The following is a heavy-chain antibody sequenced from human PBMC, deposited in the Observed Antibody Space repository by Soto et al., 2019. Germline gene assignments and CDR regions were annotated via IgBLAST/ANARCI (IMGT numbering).Heavy chain of an antibody. D-gene: IGHD6-13*01. V-gene: IGHV1-69*06. J-gene: IGHJ6*02. CDR3: ARDLAAAAGGMDV. CDR1: GGTFSSYA. Sequence: SVKVSCKASGGTFSSYAISWVRQAPGQGLEWMGGIIPIFGTANYAQKFQGRVTMTADKSTSTAYMELSSLRSEDTAVYYCARDLAAAAGGMDVWGQGTTVTVSS. CDR2: IIPIFGTA.